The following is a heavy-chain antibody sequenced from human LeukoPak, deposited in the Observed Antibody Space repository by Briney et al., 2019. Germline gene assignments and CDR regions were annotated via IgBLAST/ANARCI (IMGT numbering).Heavy chain of an antibody. CDR2: IRSKAYDGTT. D-gene: IGHD2-2*01. CDR1: GFTFGDYA. J-gene: IGHJ4*02. CDR3: TRDTYCSSANCYLSSPLDY. V-gene: IGHV3-49*04. Sequence: LPGGSLRLSCTASGFTFGDYAMSWVRQAPGKGLEWVGFIRSKAYDGTTEYAASVKGRFTISRDASKSIAYLQMNSLKTEDTAVYYCTRDTYCSSANCYLSSPLDYWGQGTLVTVSS.